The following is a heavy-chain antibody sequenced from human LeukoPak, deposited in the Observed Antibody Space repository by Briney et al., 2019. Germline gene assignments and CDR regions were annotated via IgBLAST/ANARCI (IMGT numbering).Heavy chain of an antibody. CDR1: AGSISFYY. CDR2: IYYSGST. V-gene: IGHV4-59*01. D-gene: IGHD3-10*01. CDR3: ARDAGFGELSPFDY. Sequence: PSETLSLTCTVSAGSISFYYWTWIRQPPGKGLEWIGYIYYSGSTHYNPSLKSRVNISVDTSKNQFSLKLNSVTAADTAVYYCARDAGFGELSPFDYWGQGTLVTVSS. J-gene: IGHJ4*02.